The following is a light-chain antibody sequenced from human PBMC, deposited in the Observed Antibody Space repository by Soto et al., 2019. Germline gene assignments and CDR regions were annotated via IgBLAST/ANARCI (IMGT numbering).Light chain of an antibody. CDR3: QQYNNWPRT. CDR1: QRVSSN. CDR2: GAS. Sequence: EIVMTQSPATLSVSPGERATLSCRASQRVSSNLAWYQQKPGQAPRLLIYGASTRATGTPARFSGSGSGTEITLTISSLQSEDFAVYYCQQYNNWPRTFGQGTKVEI. V-gene: IGKV3-15*01. J-gene: IGKJ1*01.